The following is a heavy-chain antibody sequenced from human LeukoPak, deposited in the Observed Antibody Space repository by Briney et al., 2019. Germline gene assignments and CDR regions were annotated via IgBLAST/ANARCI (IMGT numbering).Heavy chain of an antibody. Sequence: GGSLRLSCAASGFTFSSYAMSWVRQAPGKGLEWVSAISGSGGSTYCADSVKGRFTISRDNSKNTLYLQMNSLRAEDTAVYYCAKVDSSSTDYYYYYYMDVWGKGTTVTVSS. D-gene: IGHD6-6*01. CDR1: GFTFSSYA. CDR2: ISGSGGST. V-gene: IGHV3-23*01. CDR3: AKVDSSSTDYYYYYYMDV. J-gene: IGHJ6*03.